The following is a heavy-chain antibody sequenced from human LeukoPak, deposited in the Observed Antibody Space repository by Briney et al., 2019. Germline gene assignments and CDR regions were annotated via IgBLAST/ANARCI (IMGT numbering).Heavy chain of an antibody. V-gene: IGHV1-24*01. CDR2: FNPEDGET. D-gene: IGHD5-12*01. CDR1: GYTLTELS. Sequence: ASVKVSCKVSGYTLTELSMRWVRQAPGKGLEWMGGFNPEDGETIYAQKFQGRVTMTTDTSTDTAYMELSSLRSEDTAVYYCATVNGDIVAENYWGQGTLVTVSS. CDR3: ATVNGDIVAENY. J-gene: IGHJ4*02.